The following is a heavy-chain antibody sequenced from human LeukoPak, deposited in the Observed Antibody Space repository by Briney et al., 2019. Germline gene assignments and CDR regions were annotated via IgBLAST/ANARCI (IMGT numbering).Heavy chain of an antibody. J-gene: IGHJ4*02. CDR3: ARVQTNGWHTYFDY. V-gene: IGHV4-59*01. D-gene: IGHD6-19*01. CDR2: IYYSGST. Sequence: SETLSLTCTVSGDSISNYYWSWIRQPPGKGLEWIGYIYYSGSTNYNPSLKSRVTMSLDTSKNQFSLKLSSVTAADTAVYYCARVQTNGWHTYFDYWGQGTLVTVSS. CDR1: GDSISNYY.